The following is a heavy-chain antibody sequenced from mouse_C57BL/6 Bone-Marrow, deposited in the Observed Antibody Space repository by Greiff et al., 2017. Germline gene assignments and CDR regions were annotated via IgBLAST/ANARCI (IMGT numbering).Heavy chain of an antibody. CDR3: ARQGGSYAMDY. Sequence: EVQLQQSGPVLVKPGASVKMSCKASGYTFTDYYMNWVKQSHGKSLEWIGVINPYNGGTSYNQKFKGKATLTVDKSSSTAYMELNSLTSEDSAVYYCARQGGSYAMDYWGQGTSVTVSS. V-gene: IGHV1-19*01. D-gene: IGHD1-1*02. CDR1: GYTFTDYY. J-gene: IGHJ4*01. CDR2: INPYNGGT.